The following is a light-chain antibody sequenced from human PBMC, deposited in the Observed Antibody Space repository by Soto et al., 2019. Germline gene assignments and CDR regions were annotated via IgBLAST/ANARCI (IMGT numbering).Light chain of an antibody. CDR1: RSNIGAGND. J-gene: IGLJ3*02. Sequence: QSVLTQPPSVSGAPGQRGTVSCTGSRSNIGAGNDVQWYQQLPGTAPKLLIYGDTNRPSGVPDRFSGSKSGTSASLAIAGLQAEDEGDYYCQSYDNRLSGPVFGGGTKLTVL. V-gene: IGLV1-40*01. CDR2: GDT. CDR3: QSYDNRLSGPV.